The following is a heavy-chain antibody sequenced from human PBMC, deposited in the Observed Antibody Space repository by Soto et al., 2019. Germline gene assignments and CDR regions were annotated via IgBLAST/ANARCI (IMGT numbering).Heavy chain of an antibody. CDR1: GGSISSSSYY. V-gene: IGHV4-39*01. CDR3: ARHIGAGSSWPYYYYGMDV. J-gene: IGHJ6*02. D-gene: IGHD6-13*01. Sequence: PSETLSLTCTVSGGSISSSSYYWGWIRQPPGKGLEWIGSIYYSGSTYYNPSLKSRVTISVDTSKNQFSLKLSSVTAADTAVYYCARHIGAGSSWPYYYYGMDVWGQGTTVTV. CDR2: IYYSGST.